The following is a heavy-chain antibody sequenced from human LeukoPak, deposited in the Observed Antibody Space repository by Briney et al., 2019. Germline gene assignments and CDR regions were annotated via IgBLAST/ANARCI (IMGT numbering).Heavy chain of an antibody. D-gene: IGHD3-3*01. CDR3: ARRSYDFWSGYPAGYYMDV. CDR1: GGSIISSSYY. Sequence: PSETLSLTCTVSGGSIISSSYYWGWIRQPPGKGLEWIGSIYYSGSTYYNPSLKSRVTISVDTSKNQFSLKLSSVTAADTAVYYCARRSYDFWSGYPAGYYMDVWGKGTTVTVSS. CDR2: IYYSGST. V-gene: IGHV4-39*01. J-gene: IGHJ6*03.